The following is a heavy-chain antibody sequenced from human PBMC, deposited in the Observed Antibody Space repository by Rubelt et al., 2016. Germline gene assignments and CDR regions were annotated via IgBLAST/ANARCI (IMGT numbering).Heavy chain of an antibody. CDR2: INPSGST. V-gene: IGHV4-34*01. J-gene: IGHJ4*02. CDR1: GGSFSGYY. Sequence: QVQLRQWGAGLLKPSETLSVTCAVYGGSFSGYYWSWIRQPPGKGLEWIGEINPSGSTNYNPSLKSRVTISVDTSKKQFSLKLTSVTATDTSLYYCARGDHLGPSDFWGQGIRVTVSS. CDR3: ARGDHLGPSDF.